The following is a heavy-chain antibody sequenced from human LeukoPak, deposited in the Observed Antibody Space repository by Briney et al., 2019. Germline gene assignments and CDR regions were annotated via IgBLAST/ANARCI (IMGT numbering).Heavy chain of an antibody. CDR2: IYYSGST. CDR3: ARAIVGATGGAFDI. CDR1: GGSISSSSYY. J-gene: IGHJ3*02. Sequence: SETLSLTCTVSGGSISSSSYYWGWIRQPPGKGLEWLGSIYYSGSTYCNPSLKSRVTISVDTSKNQFSLKLSSVTAADTAMYYCARAIVGATGGAFDIWGQGTMVTVSS. V-gene: IGHV4-39*07. D-gene: IGHD1-26*01.